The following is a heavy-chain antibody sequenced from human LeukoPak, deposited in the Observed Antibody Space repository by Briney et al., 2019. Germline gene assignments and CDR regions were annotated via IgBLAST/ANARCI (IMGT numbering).Heavy chain of an antibody. CDR2: INPNSAAT. Sequence: ASVKVSCKASGHTVTGYDMHWVRQAPGHGLECMGRINPNSAATTSAQRFQGRVPMTRATSISTAYMELSTLRSHDTAAYHCPRTTLWIQLWFTVGDAFDICGQGTTVTASS. CDR1: GHTVTGYD. J-gene: IGHJ3*02. D-gene: IGHD5-18*01. V-gene: IGHV1-2*06. CDR3: PRTTLWIQLWFTVGDAFDI.